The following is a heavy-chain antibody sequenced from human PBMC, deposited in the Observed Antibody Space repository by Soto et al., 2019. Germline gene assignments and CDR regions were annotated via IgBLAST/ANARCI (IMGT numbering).Heavy chain of an antibody. CDR2: IDPTDSYT. D-gene: IGHD3-9*01. CDR1: GHTFTTYW. V-gene: IGHV5-10-1*01. CDR3: ARTENYNILTGYYPPYGMDV. J-gene: IGHJ6*02. Sequence: GESLKISCQGSGHTFTTYWITWVRQLPGKGLEWVGRIDPTDSYTNFSPSFQGHVTISADKSLSTAYLQWSSLKASDTAIYYCARTENYNILTGYYPPYGMDVWGQGTTVTVSS.